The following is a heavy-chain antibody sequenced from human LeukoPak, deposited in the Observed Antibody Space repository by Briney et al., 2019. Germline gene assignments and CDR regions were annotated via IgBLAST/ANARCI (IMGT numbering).Heavy chain of an antibody. CDR3: ARGRFVLDYYRFGY. CDR1: GYTFTSYY. D-gene: IGHD3-22*01. V-gene: IGHV1-46*01. CDR2: FNPSGGGT. J-gene: IGHJ4*02. Sequence: ASVKVSCKASGYTFTSYYMHWVRQAPGQGLEWMGMFNPSGGGTTYAQKFQGRVTMTRDTSTSTVYMELSSPRSEDTAVYYCARGRFVLDYYRFGYWGQGTLVTVSS.